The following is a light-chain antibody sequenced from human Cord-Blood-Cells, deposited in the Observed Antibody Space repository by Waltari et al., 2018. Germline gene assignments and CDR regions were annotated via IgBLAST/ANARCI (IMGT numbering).Light chain of an antibody. CDR2: DVS. CDR1: SRDVGGYNY. J-gene: IGLJ3*02. V-gene: IGLV2-11*01. Sequence: QSALTPPRSVSGSPGQSVTISCPGTSRDVGGYNYVSWYQQHPGKAPKLMIYDVSKRPSGVPDRFSGSKSGNTASLTISGLQAEDEADYYCCSYAGSWVFGGGTKLTVL. CDR3: CSYAGSWV.